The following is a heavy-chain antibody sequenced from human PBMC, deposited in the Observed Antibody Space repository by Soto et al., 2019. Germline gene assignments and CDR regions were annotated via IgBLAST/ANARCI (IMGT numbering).Heavy chain of an antibody. CDR3: ARSVSP. Sequence: QVQLQESGPGLVKPSQTLSLTCTVSGGSISSGGYYWTWIRQHPGKGLEWIGYIYYSGSTYYNPSHKTQVTISVDTSNNQFSLKLSSATAPDTPVYNCARSVSPCAQGTLVTVSS. CDR1: GGSISSGGYY. J-gene: IGHJ5*02. V-gene: IGHV4-31*01. CDR2: IYYSGST.